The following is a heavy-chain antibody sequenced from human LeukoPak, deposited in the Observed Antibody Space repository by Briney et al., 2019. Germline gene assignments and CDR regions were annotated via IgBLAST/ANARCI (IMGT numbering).Heavy chain of an antibody. CDR1: GYTFTKYG. CDR3: AREFDYYDDSGYSEHL. J-gene: IGHJ5*02. CDR2: VSTYNDNT. V-gene: IGHV1-18*01. D-gene: IGHD3-22*01. Sequence: ASVKVSCKVSGYTFTKYGIIWVRQAPGQGLEWMGWVSTYNDNTNYAQNLQGRVTMTEDTSTSTAYMELRSLRSDDTAVYYCAREFDYYDDSGYSEHLWGQGTLVTVSS.